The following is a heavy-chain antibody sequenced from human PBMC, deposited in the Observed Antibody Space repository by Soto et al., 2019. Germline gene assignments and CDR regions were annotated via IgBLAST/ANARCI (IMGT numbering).Heavy chain of an antibody. CDR3: ARRWGGALDY. Sequence: QVQLQESGPGLVKPSETLSLTCTVSGGSMSSYYWSWIRQPPGKGLEWIGYIYYSGSTNYNPSLKRGGTISVATSKNPFSLTLNSVTAADTAVYYCARRWGGALDYWGQGTLVTVSS. CDR1: GGSMSSYY. D-gene: IGHD3-16*01. J-gene: IGHJ4*02. CDR2: IYYSGST. V-gene: IGHV4-59*08.